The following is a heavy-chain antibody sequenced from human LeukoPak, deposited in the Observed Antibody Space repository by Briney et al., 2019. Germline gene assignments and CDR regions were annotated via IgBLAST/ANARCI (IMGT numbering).Heavy chain of an antibody. CDR1: GDSVSSNSAA. V-gene: IGHV6-1*01. J-gene: IGHJ5*02. CDR2: TYYRSKWKN. CDR3: ARVSLDYYGSGSYNRFDP. Sequence: SQTLSLTCAISGDSVSSNSAAWNWIRQSPSRGLEWLGRTYYRSKWKNDYALSVRSRITINPDTSKNQFSLQLNPVTPEDTAVYYCARVSLDYYGSGSYNRFDPWGQGTLVTVSS. D-gene: IGHD3-10*01.